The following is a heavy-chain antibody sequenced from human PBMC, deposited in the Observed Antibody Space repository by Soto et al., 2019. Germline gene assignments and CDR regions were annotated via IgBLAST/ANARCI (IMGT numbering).Heavy chain of an antibody. CDR1: GFTVSSNY. Sequence: GGSLRLSCAASGFTVSSNYMSWVRQAPGKGLEWVSVIYSGGSTYYADSVKGRFTISRHNSKNTLYLQMNSLRAEDTAVYYCATRYCSSTSCYWDYYNYYYMDVWGKGTTVTVSS. J-gene: IGHJ6*03. D-gene: IGHD2-2*01. V-gene: IGHV3-53*04. CDR2: IYSGGST. CDR3: ATRYCSSTSCYWDYYNYYYMDV.